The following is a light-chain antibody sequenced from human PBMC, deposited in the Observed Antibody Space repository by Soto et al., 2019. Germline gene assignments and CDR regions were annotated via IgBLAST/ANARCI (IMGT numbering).Light chain of an antibody. CDR1: QNVGANY. Sequence: EIVLTQSPGTLSLSPGERATLSCRASQNVGANYLAWYQQKPGQAPRLLIYHASTRASGIPDRFSGSGSGTDFTLTITRLEPADFAVYYCQQYASSPLTFGQGTRLETK. J-gene: IGKJ5*01. CDR3: QQYASSPLT. V-gene: IGKV3-20*01. CDR2: HAS.